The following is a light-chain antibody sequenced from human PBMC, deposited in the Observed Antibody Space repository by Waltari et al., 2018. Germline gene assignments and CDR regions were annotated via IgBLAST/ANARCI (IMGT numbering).Light chain of an antibody. Sequence: QSALTQPASVSGSLGQSITISCTGTNSAVGGYDHVSWYQQHPGKAPKVMIFDVVYRPLGVSNRFSGSKSGNTASLTISGLQAEDEADYYCISYTSRFDYVFGSGTKVTVL. J-gene: IGLJ1*01. CDR2: DVV. CDR1: NSAVGGYDH. V-gene: IGLV2-14*03. CDR3: ISYTSRFDYV.